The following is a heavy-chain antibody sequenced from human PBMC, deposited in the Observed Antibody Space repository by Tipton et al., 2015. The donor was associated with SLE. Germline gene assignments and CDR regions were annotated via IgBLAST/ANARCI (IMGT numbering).Heavy chain of an antibody. D-gene: IGHD3-9*01. CDR3: AGTNYDVLTGYHRVDTFDI. Sequence: TLSLTCIVSGVSIGSSYYYWAWIRQPPGKGLGWIGTVYYSGSTYYNPSLKSRVTISVGPSTNQFSLELSSVTAADTAVYYCAGTNYDVLTGYHRVDTFDIWGQGTMVTVSS. CDR2: VYYSGST. V-gene: IGHV4-39*07. J-gene: IGHJ3*02. CDR1: GVSIGSSYYY.